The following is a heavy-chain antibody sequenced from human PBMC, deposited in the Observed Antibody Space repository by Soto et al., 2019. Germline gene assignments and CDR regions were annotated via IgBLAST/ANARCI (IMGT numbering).Heavy chain of an antibody. V-gene: IGHV1-46*01. J-gene: IGHJ4*02. CDR1: GYTFTNYY. D-gene: IGHD5-18*01. CDR3: ARGDGGYSYGVDY. CDR2: INPSGGST. Sequence: QVQLVQSGAEVKKPGASVKVSCKASGYTFTNYYIHWVRQAPGQGLEWMGIINPSGGSTSYTQKFQGRVTMPMDTSTSTVYMELSSLRSEDTAVYFCARGDGGYSYGVDYWGQGTLVTVSS.